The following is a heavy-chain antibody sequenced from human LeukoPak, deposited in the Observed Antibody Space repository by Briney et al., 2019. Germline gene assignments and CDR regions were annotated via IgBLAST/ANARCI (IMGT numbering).Heavy chain of an antibody. V-gene: IGHV3-30*03. Sequence: GGSLRLSCAASGFTFSSYGMHWVRQAPGKGLEWVAVISYDGSNKYYADSVKGRFTISRDNAQNSLYLQMNSLRVEDTAVYYCARIYSGVYFDYWGQGTLVTVSS. CDR2: ISYDGSNK. CDR1: GFTFSSYG. D-gene: IGHD1-26*01. CDR3: ARIYSGVYFDY. J-gene: IGHJ4*02.